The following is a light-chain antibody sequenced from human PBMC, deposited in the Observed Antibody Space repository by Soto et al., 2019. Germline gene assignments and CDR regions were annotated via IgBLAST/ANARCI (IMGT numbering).Light chain of an antibody. J-gene: IGKJ5*01. CDR2: DAS. Sequence: DIQMTQSPSTLSASVGDGVTITCRASQSISTWLAWYQQKPGKAPKILIYDASTLESGVPSRFSGSGSGTECTLTISSLQPDDVATYYCQQYSIYWNTFGQGTRLEIK. V-gene: IGKV1-5*01. CDR3: QQYSIYWNT. CDR1: QSISTW.